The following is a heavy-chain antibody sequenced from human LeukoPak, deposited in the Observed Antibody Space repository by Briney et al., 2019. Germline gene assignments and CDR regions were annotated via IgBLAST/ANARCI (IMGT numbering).Heavy chain of an antibody. CDR1: GGSFSSYY. J-gene: IGHJ4*02. V-gene: IGHV4-59*12. CDR3: ARGLWFGDLTHPMYYFDY. D-gene: IGHD3-10*01. CDR2: IYYSGST. Sequence: SETLSLTCTVSGGSFSSYYWSWIRQPPGKGLEWIGYIYYSGSTNYNPSLKSRVTISVDTSKNQFSLKLSSVTAADTAVYYCARGLWFGDLTHPMYYFDYWGQGTLVTVSS.